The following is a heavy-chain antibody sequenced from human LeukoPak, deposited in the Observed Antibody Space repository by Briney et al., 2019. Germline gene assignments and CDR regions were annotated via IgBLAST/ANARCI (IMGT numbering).Heavy chain of an antibody. CDR3: AKDRPYRLRLGELSYYDY. J-gene: IGHJ4*02. CDR1: GFTVSSNY. D-gene: IGHD3-16*02. V-gene: IGHV3-53*01. CDR2: ISGDNT. Sequence: GGSLRLSCAVSGFTVSSNYMSWVRQVPGKGLEWVSVISGDNTYDADSVKGRFTISRDNSKNTLYLQMNSLRAEDTAVYYCAKDRPYRLRLGELSYYDYWGQGTLVTVSS.